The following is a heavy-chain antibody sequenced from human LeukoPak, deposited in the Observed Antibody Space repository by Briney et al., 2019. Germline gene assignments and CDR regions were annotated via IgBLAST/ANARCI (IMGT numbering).Heavy chain of an antibody. CDR2: INSDGSSL. Sequence: PGGSLRHSCAASGYTLSSYWVQWVRQAPGKGLVWISRINSDGSSLSYADSVKGRFTISRDNAKNTVYLQMNSLRAEDTAVYYCARSRYTGGHFDYWGQGTLVTVSS. J-gene: IGHJ4*02. D-gene: IGHD2-8*02. CDR1: GYTLSSYW. V-gene: IGHV3-74*01. CDR3: ARSRYTGGHFDY.